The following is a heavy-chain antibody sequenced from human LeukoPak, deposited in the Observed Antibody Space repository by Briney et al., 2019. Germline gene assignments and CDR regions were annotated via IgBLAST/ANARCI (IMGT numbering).Heavy chain of an antibody. V-gene: IGHV4-39*01. Sequence: SETLSLTCTVSGGSISSYYWGWIRQPPGKGLEWIGSIYYSGSTYYNPSLKSRVTISVDTSKNQFSLKLSSVTAADTAVYYCAGRYYYDSSGYYYGPLVFDYWGQGTLVTVSS. CDR1: GGSISSYY. CDR3: AGRYYYDSSGYYYGPLVFDY. D-gene: IGHD3-22*01. J-gene: IGHJ4*02. CDR2: IYYSGST.